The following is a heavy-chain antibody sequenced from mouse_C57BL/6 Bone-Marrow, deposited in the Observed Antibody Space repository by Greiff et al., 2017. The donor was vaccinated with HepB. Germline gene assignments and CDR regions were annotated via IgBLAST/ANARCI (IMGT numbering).Heavy chain of an antibody. Sequence: DVKLVESGGGLVKPGGSLKLSCAASGFTFSSYAMSWVRQTPEKRLEWVATISDGGSYTYYPDNVKGRFTISRDNAKNNLYLQMSHLKSEDTAMYYCARDNYEYFDYWGQGTTLTVSS. D-gene: IGHD2-1*01. J-gene: IGHJ2*01. CDR2: ISDGGSYT. CDR3: ARDNYEYFDY. V-gene: IGHV5-4*01. CDR1: GFTFSSYA.